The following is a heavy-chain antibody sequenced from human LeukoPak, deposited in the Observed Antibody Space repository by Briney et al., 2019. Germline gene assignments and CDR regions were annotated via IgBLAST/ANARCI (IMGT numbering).Heavy chain of an antibody. CDR3: ARVTSRGPYYYDSSGYPFDY. J-gene: IGHJ4*02. D-gene: IGHD3-22*01. CDR1: GYTFTSYA. V-gene: IGHV7-4-1*02. Sequence: GASVKVSCKASGYTFTSYAMNWVRQAPGQGLEWMGWVNTNTGNPTYAQGFTGRFVFSLDTSVSTAYLQISSLKAEDTAVYYCARVTSRGPYYYDSSGYPFDYWGQGTLVTVSS. CDR2: VNTNTGNP.